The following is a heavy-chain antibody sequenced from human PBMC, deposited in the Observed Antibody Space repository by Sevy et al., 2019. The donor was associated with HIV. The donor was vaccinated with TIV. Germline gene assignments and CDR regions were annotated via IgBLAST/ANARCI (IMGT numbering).Heavy chain of an antibody. CDR1: GYIVTSYW. J-gene: IGHJ5*02. V-gene: IGHV5-51*01. CDR2: IYPGDSHT. Sequence: GESLKISCEISGYIVTSYWIGWVRQKPGEGLEWMGLIYPGDSHTAYSPSFQGQVSISADPSLGTAYLQGTSLKASDTAIYFCVGGLALPFDLWGQGTPVTVSS. CDR3: VGGLALPFDL.